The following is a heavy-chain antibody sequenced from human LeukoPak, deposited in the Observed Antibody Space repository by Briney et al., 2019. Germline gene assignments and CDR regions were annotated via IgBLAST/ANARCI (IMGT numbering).Heavy chain of an antibody. Sequence: GESLKISCKGSGYSFTSYWISWVRQMPGKGLEWMGRIDPSDSYANYSPSFQGHVTISADKSISTAYLQWSSLKASDTAMYYCARSPGIAAADYYFDYWGQGTLVTVSS. CDR2: IDPSDSYA. V-gene: IGHV5-10-1*01. J-gene: IGHJ4*02. CDR3: ARSPGIAAADYYFDY. CDR1: GYSFTSYW. D-gene: IGHD6-13*01.